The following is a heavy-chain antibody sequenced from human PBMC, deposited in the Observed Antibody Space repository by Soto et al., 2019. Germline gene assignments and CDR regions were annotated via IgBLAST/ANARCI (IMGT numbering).Heavy chain of an antibody. D-gene: IGHD1-1*01. V-gene: IGHV4-34*01. CDR1: GGSFSGYY. Sequence: QVQIQQWGAGLLKPSETLSLTCAVYGGSFSGYYWNWIRQTPGKGLEWIGEINHSGSTNYNPSLKCRITFSVDTSKNQFSLKLIAVTSADTAVYYCARACGRIFDYWGQGTLVTVSS. CDR2: INHSGST. J-gene: IGHJ4*02. CDR3: ARACGRIFDY.